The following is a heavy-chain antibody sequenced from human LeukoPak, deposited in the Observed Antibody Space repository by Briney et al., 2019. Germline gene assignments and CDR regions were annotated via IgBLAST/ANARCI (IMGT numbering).Heavy chain of an antibody. CDR2: INPKSGDT. Sequence: ASVMFSCKASGYTFTDYYMHWVRQAPGQGLEWMRWINPKSGDTRYAQKFQGRVAMTRATSIGTAYMELTRLTSDDTAVYFCAREDDYYFNWGQGALVTVSS. J-gene: IGHJ4*02. D-gene: IGHD5-24*01. CDR1: GYTFTDYY. V-gene: IGHV1-2*02. CDR3: AREDDYYFN.